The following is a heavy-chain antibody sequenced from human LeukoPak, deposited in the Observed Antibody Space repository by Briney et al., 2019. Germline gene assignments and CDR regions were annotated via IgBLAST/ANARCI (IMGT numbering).Heavy chain of an antibody. CDR1: GYTFTSYG. CDR2: ISAYNGNT. J-gene: IGHJ6*03. D-gene: IGHD2-2*01. V-gene: IGHV1-18*01. Sequence: RASVKVSCKASGYTFTSYGISWVRQAPGQGLEWMGWISAYNGNTNYAQKLQGRVTMTTDTSTSTAYMELRSLRSDDTAVYYCARGALTVPAAALTTYYYYYMDVWAKGPRSPSP. CDR3: ARGALTVPAAALTTYYYYYMDV.